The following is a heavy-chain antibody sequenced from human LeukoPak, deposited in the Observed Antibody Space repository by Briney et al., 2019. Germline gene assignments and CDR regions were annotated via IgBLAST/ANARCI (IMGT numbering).Heavy chain of an antibody. CDR1: GGSISVSNYY. J-gene: IGHJ4*02. CDR2: IYYSGST. Sequence: SETLSLTCTVSGGSISVSNYYWGWIRQPPGQGLEWIGTIYYSGSTSYSPSLKSRVTISVDTSKNQFSLKLSSVTAADTAVYYCVRRRGTNREYYFDYWGQGTLVTVSS. V-gene: IGHV4-39*01. D-gene: IGHD3-16*01. CDR3: VRRRGTNREYYFDY.